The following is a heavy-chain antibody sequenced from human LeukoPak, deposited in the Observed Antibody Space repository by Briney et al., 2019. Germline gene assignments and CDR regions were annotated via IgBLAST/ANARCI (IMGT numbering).Heavy chain of an antibody. D-gene: IGHD5-18*01. J-gene: IGHJ6*02. Sequence: GGSLRLSCAASGFTFDDYAMHWVRQAPGKGLEWVSGISWNSGSIGYADSVKGRFTISRDNAKNSLYLQMNSLRAEDTAMYYCAKAEYSYGPYYYYGMDVWGQGTTVTVSS. CDR3: AKAEYSYGPYYYYGMDV. CDR2: ISWNSGSI. CDR1: GFTFDDYA. V-gene: IGHV3-9*01.